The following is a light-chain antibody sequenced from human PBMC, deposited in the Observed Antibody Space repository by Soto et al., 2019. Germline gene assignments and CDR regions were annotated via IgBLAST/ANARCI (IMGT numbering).Light chain of an antibody. J-gene: IGKJ1*01. CDR2: GAS. V-gene: IGKV3-20*01. CDR1: QSVSSNF. Sequence: EIVLTQSPGTLSLSPGERTTLSSRASQSVSSNFLDWYQQKPGQAPRLLIYGASSRATGIPDRFSGSGSGTDFTLTISRLEPEDFAVYYCQQYETSPRTFGQGTKVEI. CDR3: QQYETSPRT.